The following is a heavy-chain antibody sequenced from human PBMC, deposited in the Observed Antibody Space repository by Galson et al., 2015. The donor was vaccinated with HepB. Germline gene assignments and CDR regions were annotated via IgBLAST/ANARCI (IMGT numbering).Heavy chain of an antibody. CDR2: IIPIFGTA. CDR3: ARDVDHRFDH. J-gene: IGHJ4*02. Sequence: SVKVSCKASGGTFSSYAISWVRQAPGQGLEWMGGIIPIFGTANYAQKFQGRVTITADESTSTAYMELRSLRSDDTAVYYCARDVDHRFDHWGQGTLVTVSS. CDR1: GGTFSSYA. V-gene: IGHV1-69*13.